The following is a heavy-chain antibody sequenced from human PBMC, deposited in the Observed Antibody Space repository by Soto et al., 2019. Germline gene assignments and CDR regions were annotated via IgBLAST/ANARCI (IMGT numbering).Heavy chain of an antibody. V-gene: IGHV4-59*01. CDR1: GGSISSYY. J-gene: IGHJ4*02. Sequence: QVQLQESGPGLVKPSETLSLTCTVSGGSISSYYWSWIRQPPGTGLEWIWYIYYSGSTNYNPSLKSRVTISVDTSKNQFSLKLSSVTAADTAVYYCARGGYSGYDLKGFDYWGQGTLVTVSS. CDR3: ARGGYSGYDLKGFDY. CDR2: IYYSGST. D-gene: IGHD5-12*01.